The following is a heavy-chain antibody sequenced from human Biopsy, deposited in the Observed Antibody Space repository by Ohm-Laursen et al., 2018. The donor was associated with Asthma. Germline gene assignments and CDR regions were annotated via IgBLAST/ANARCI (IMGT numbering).Heavy chain of an antibody. CDR1: PGSFSGFF. V-gene: IGHV4-34*01. CDR2: TNERGVT. J-gene: IGHJ6*02. Sequence: SHTLSLTCHVYPGSFSGFFWTWIRQSPGKGLEWIGETNERGVTNNNPSLKSRVIISIDTYWNRVSLKLTSVTAADTAVYYCARGPELDVWGQGTTVTVSS. CDR3: ARGPELDV.